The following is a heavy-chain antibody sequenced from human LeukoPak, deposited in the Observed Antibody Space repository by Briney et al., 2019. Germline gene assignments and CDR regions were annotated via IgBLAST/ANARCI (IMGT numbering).Heavy chain of an antibody. Sequence: GGSLRLSCAASGFTFSSYAMNWVRQAPGKGLEWVSYISWSASGISYADSVKGRFTISRDNAKNSLYLHIHSLRAEDTAVYYCARVGAFISYYMDVWGKGTTVTVSS. V-gene: IGHV3-48*03. CDR2: ISWSASGI. CDR3: ARVGAFISYYMDV. CDR1: GFTFSSYA. J-gene: IGHJ6*03. D-gene: IGHD1-26*01.